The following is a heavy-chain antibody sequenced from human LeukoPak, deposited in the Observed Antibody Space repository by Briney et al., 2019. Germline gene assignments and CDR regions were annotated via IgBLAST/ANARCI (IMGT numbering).Heavy chain of an antibody. CDR1: GYSYTSYW. J-gene: IGHJ6*02. Sequence: GESLKISCKGSGYSYTSYWIGWVRQMPGKGLEWIGIIYPGDSDTRYSPSFQGQVTISADKSISTAYLQWSSLKASDTAMYYCARHAGTTSYYYGMDVWGQGTTVTVSS. V-gene: IGHV5-51*01. D-gene: IGHD1-7*01. CDR3: ARHAGTTSYYYGMDV. CDR2: IYPGDSDT.